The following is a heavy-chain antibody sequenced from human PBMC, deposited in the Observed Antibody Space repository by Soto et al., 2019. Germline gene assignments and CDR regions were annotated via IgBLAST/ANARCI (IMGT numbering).Heavy chain of an antibody. CDR2: ISGGGGST. J-gene: IGHJ6*02. CDR3: AKAVTLLRGINPYSYGLDV. D-gene: IGHD3-10*01. Sequence: LRLSCAVSGFPFSSYVMTWVRQAPGKGLEWVSVISGGGGSTNYAESVKGRFTISRDNSENTLYLQMNSLRAEDTAVYYCAKAVTLLRGINPYSYGLDVWGQGTTVTVSS. V-gene: IGHV3-23*01. CDR1: GFPFSSYV.